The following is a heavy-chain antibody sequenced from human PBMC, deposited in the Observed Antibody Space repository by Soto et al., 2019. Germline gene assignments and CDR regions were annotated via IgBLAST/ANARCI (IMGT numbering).Heavy chain of an antibody. CDR3: ATNSGIHLGF. J-gene: IGHJ4*02. CDR2: IYYSGST. Sequence: SETLYLTCTVSGGSISSVDYYWSWIRQPPGKGLEWIGYIYYSGSTYYNPSLKSRVTISVDTSKNQFSLKLSSVTAADTAVYCRATNSGIHLGFWGQGTLVTLSS. D-gene: IGHD1-26*01. CDR1: GGSISSVDYY. V-gene: IGHV4-30-4*02.